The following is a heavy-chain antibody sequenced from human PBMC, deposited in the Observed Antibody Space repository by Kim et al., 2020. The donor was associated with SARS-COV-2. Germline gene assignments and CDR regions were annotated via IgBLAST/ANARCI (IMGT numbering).Heavy chain of an antibody. CDR2: ISGDGGST. CDR3: AKDMLVWIAAAGYYYCYGMDV. CDR1: GFTFDDYA. Sequence: GGSLRLSCAASGFTFDDYAMHWVRQAPGKGLEWVSLISGDGGSTYYSDSVKVRFTISRDNSKNSLYLQMNSLRTEDTALYYCAKDMLVWIAAAGYYYCYGMDVWGQGATVTVSS. D-gene: IGHD6-13*01. J-gene: IGHJ6*02. V-gene: IGHV3-43*02.